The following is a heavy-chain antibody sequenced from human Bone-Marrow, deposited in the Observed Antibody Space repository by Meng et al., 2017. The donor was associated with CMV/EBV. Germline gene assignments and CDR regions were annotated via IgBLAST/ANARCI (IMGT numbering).Heavy chain of an antibody. CDR3: ARDNNWGPDY. CDR1: GYTFTAHY. CDR2: IHPHRGDT. Sequence: SVKVSCKASGYTFTAHYFHWVRQAPGQGLEWMGWIHPHRGDTNYAQQFQGRVTLTRDTSINTGYMELTRLTSDDTAVYYCARDNNWGPDYWGQGTRVTSSS. J-gene: IGHJ4*02. V-gene: IGHV1-2*02. D-gene: IGHD7-27*01.